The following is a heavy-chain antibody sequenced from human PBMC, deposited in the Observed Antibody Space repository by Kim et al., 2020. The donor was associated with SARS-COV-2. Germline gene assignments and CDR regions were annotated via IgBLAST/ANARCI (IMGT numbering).Heavy chain of an antibody. J-gene: IGHJ4*02. CDR1: GYTFSNYG. CDR3: ARFPDY. Sequence: ASVKVSCKASGYTFSNYGISWVRQAPGQGLEWMGWINPYNGNTNYAQNLQGRVTMSADTSTSTAYMEMRSLRYDDTAVFYCARFPDYWGQGTLVTVSS. CDR2: INPYNGNT. V-gene: IGHV1-18*04.